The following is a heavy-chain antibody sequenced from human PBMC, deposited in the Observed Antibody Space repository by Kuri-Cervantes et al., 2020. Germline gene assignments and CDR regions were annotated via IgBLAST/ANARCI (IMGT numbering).Heavy chain of an antibody. V-gene: IGHV4-34*01. Sequence: GSLRLSCAVYGGSFSGSYWSWIRQPPGKGLEWIGEIYHSGSTNYNPSLKSRVTISVDTSKNQFSLKLSSVTAADTAVYYCARGNNPRSARRGYSYGYYYYMDVWGKGTTVTVSS. D-gene: IGHD5-18*01. J-gene: IGHJ6*03. CDR3: ARGNNPRSARRGYSYGYYYYMDV. CDR1: GGSFSGSY. CDR2: IYHSGST.